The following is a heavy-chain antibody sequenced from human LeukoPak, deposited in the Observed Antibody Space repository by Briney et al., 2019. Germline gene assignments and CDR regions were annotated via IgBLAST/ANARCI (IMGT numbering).Heavy chain of an antibody. CDR2: MYTSESA. D-gene: IGHD6-13*01. CDR3: ARSYSSQYSFDY. J-gene: IGHJ4*02. V-gene: IGHV4-4*07. Sequence: SETLSLTCTVSGGSISSYYWSWIRQPAGKGLEWIGRMYTSESASYNPSLKSRVTMSVDTSKNQFSLKLSSVTAADTAVYYCARSYSSQYSFDYWAREPWSPSPQ. CDR1: GGSISSYY.